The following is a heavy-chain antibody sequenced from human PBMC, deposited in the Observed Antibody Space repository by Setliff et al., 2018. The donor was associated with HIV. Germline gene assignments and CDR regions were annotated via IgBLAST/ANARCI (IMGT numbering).Heavy chain of an antibody. CDR1: GYTFTSYY. CDR3: ARGGYYDSSGKDYYYYYMEV. D-gene: IGHD3-22*01. CDR2: INPSGGST. J-gene: IGHJ6*03. V-gene: IGHV1-46*01. Sequence: ASVKVSCKASGYTFTSYYMHWVRQAPGQGLEWMGIINPSGGSTSYAQKFQGRVTMTRDTSTSTVYMELRSLRSEDTAVNYCARGGYYDSSGKDYYYYYMEVWGKGTTVTVSS.